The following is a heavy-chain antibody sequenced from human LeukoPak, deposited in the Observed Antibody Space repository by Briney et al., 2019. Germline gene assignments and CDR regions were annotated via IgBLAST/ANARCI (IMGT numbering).Heavy chain of an antibody. V-gene: IGHV3-53*04. D-gene: IGHD5-12*01. CDR1: GFTVSSYY. CDR2: IYSGGST. J-gene: IGHJ4*02. Sequence: GGSLRLSCAASGFTVSSYYMNWVRQAPGKGLEWVSDIYSGGSTYYADSVKGRFTTSRHDSNNTLYLHMNSLRAEDTAVYYCARGLMHTGGYRTSDSWGQGTLVTVSS. CDR3: ARGLMHTGGYRTSDS.